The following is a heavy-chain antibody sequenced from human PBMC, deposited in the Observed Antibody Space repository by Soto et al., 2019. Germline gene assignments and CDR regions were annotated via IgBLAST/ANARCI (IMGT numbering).Heavy chain of an antibody. D-gene: IGHD3-3*01. CDR3: ARDPYYDFWSGYYIGDAFDI. V-gene: IGHV1-18*01. CDR1: GYTFTSYG. CDR2: ISAYNGNT. Sequence: ASVKVSCKASGYTFTSYGISWVRQAPGQGLEWMGWISAYNGNTNYAQKLQGRVTMTTDTSTSTAYMELRSLRSDDTAVYYCARDPYYDFWSGYYIGDAFDIWGQGKMVTVSS. J-gene: IGHJ3*02.